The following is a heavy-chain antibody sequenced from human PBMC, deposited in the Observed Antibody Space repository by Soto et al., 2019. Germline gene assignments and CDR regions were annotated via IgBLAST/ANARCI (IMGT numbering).Heavy chain of an antibody. D-gene: IGHD3-3*01. J-gene: IGHJ3*02. CDR2: ITSSGGDT. Sequence: PGGSLRLSCAASGFTLSTYDMSWVRQAPGKGLEWVSSITSSGGDTFHADSVKGRFTISRDNSKSTLFLQMNSLRVEDTAVYYCAREVRVRGFAFDIWGQGTMVTVSS. CDR3: AREVRVRGFAFDI. V-gene: IGHV3-23*01. CDR1: GFTLSTYD.